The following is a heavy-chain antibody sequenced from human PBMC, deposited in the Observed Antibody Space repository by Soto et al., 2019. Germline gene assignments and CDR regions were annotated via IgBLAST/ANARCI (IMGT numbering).Heavy chain of an antibody. V-gene: IGHV3-30-3*01. Sequence: QVQLVESGGGVVQPGRYLRISCAASGVTFSSYAMHWVRQAPGKGLEWVAVISYDGSNKYYADSVKGRFTISRDNSKNTLYLQMNSLRAEDTAGYYCARIITGGYETFDYWGQGTLVTVSS. D-gene: IGHD5-12*01. CDR2: ISYDGSNK. CDR1: GVTFSSYA. J-gene: IGHJ4*02. CDR3: ARIITGGYETFDY.